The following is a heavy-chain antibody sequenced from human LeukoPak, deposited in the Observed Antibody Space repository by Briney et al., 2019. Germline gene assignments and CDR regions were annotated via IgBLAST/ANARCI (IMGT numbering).Heavy chain of an antibody. CDR2: LYKSGTT. V-gene: IGHV4-39*01. J-gene: IGHJ6*02. Sequence: SETLSLTCTVSGGSISRSSYYWGWIRQPPGKGLEWIGTLYKSGTTCYNPSLKSRVTISVDTSKNQFSLRLSSVTAADTAVYYCARGYPCSVTSRYLDYYYYYGMDVWGQGTTVTVSS. CDR3: ARGYPCSVTSRYLDYYYYYGMDV. D-gene: IGHD2-2*01. CDR1: GGSISRSSYY.